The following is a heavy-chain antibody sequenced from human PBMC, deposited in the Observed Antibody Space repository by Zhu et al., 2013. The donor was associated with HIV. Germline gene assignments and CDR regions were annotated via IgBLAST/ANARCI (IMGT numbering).Heavy chain of an antibody. D-gene: IGHD2-8*01. CDR3: ASEQRSGAYCTITNCRGELDP. V-gene: IGHV1-69*18. Sequence: QVQLVQSGAEVKRPGSSVKVSCKASGGTFSSYAITWVRQAPGQGLELMGNIIRMFGTTNYAQKFQGRVTITADESTGTVYMELSRLTSEDTAVYYCASEQRSGAYCTITNCRGELDPWAREPWSPSPQ. J-gene: IGHJ5*02. CDR1: GGTFSSYA. CDR2: IIRMFGTT.